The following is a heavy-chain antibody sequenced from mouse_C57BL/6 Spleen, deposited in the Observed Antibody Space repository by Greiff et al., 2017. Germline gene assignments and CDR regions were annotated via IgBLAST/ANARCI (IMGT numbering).Heavy chain of an antibody. CDR3: ARARMVTPDRGCYFDY. CDR1: GYTFTSYW. V-gene: IGHV1-64*01. D-gene: IGHD2-2*01. CDR2: IHPNSGST. Sequence: VQLQQPGAELVKPGASVKLSCKASGYTFTSYWMHWVKQRPGQGLEWIGMIHPNSGSTNYNEKFKSKATLTVDKYSRTAYMHLSSLTSEDSAVYYCARARMVTPDRGCYFDYWGQGTTLTVSS. J-gene: IGHJ2*01.